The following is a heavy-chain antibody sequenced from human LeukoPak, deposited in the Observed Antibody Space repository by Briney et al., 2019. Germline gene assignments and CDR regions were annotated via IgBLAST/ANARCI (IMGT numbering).Heavy chain of an antibody. CDR1: GLTFSSSA. CDR2: IQFDGIKK. D-gene: IGHD6-13*01. J-gene: IGHJ3*02. CDR3: AQKSTGTFDI. V-gene: IGHV3-30*02. Sequence: PGGSLRLSCAASGLTFSSSAMHWVRQAPGKGLEWVAYIQFDGIKKFYSGSVKGRFTISRDNSKNTLFLQMSSLTTEDTAVYYCAQKSTGTFDIWGQGTMVTVSP.